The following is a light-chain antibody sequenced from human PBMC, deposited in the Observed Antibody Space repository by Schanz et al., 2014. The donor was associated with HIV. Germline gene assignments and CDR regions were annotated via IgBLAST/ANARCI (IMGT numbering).Light chain of an antibody. CDR2: ATP. Sequence: ETVLTQSPGRLSLSPGERATLSCRASQSVGGSQLAWFQHKRGQAPRLLIYATPFRAAGIPDRFSGSGSETDFTLTISRLEPEDFAVYYCQHYGDSRGTFGGGTEVDIK. CDR3: QHYGDSRGT. J-gene: IGKJ4*01. CDR1: QSVGGSQ. V-gene: IGKV3-20*01.